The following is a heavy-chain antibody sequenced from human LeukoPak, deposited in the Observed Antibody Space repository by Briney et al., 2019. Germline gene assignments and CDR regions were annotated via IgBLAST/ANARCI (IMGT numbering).Heavy chain of an antibody. CDR1: GFTFSSFS. V-gene: IGHV3-48*01. CDR2: ISSSSSTI. D-gene: IGHD3-3*01. CDR3: ARDGRITIFGVGNY. Sequence: GGSLRLSCAASGFTFSSFSMNWVRQAPGKGQEWVSYISSSSSTIYYADSVKGRFTISRDNAKNSLYLQMNSLRAGDTAVYYCARDGRITIFGVGNYWGQGTLVTVSS. J-gene: IGHJ4*02.